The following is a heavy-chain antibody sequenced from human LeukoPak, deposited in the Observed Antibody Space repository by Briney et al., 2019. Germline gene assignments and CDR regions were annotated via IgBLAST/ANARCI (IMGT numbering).Heavy chain of an antibody. J-gene: IGHJ4*02. CDR3: ARPDSSAWYLDY. CDR2: IYYSGST. D-gene: IGHD6-19*01. Sequence: SETLSLTCTVSGGSISSHYWSWMRQSPGKGLEWIGYIYYSGSTSYNPSPESRVTISVDTSKNQFSLKLSSVTAADTAVYYCARPDSSAWYLDYWGQGTLVTVSS. CDR1: GGSISSHY. V-gene: IGHV4-59*08.